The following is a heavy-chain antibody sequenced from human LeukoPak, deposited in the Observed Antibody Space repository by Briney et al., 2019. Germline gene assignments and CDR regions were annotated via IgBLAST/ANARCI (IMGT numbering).Heavy chain of an antibody. CDR2: INHSGST. V-gene: IGHV4-34*01. D-gene: IGHD6-19*01. CDR3: ARSYGYSSGWYGWEYFDY. CDR1: GGSFSGYY. Sequence: SETLSLTCAVYGGSFSGYYWSWIRQPPGKGLEWIGEINHSGSTNYNPSLKSRVTISVDTSKNQFSLKLSSVTAADTAVYYCARSYGYSSGWYGWEYFDYWGQGTLVTVSS. J-gene: IGHJ4*02.